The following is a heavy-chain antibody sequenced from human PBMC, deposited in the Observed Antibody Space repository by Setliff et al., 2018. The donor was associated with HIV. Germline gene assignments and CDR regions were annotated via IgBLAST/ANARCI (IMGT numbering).Heavy chain of an antibody. CDR1: GYSLSSASY. V-gene: IGHV4-38-2*02. Sequence: PSETLSLTCSVSGYSLSSASYWGWIRQSPEKGLEWIGSISLSGSTYYNPSLQSRVTISIDMSKNHFSLNLKSVTAADTAIYYCARGGPTVAYGVDVWGQGTTVTVSS. CDR3: ARGGPTVAYGVDV. J-gene: IGHJ6*02. CDR2: ISLSGST. D-gene: IGHD4-17*01.